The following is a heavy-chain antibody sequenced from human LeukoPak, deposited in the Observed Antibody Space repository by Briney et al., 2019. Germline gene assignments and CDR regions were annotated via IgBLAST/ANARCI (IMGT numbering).Heavy chain of an antibody. CDR1: GYTFTDYY. V-gene: IGHV1-2*02. D-gene: IGHD6-19*01. Sequence: ASVKVSCKASGYTFTDYYLHWVRQAPGQGLEWMGWIHPNSGGTNYAQKFQGRVAMSRDTSISTAYMELSSLRSDDTAVYYCARLAAVPGWGQGTLVTVSS. J-gene: IGHJ1*01. CDR2: IHPNSGGT. CDR3: ARLAAVPG.